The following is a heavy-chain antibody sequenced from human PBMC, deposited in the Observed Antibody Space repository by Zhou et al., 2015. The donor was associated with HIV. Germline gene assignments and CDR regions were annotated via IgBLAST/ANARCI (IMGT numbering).Heavy chain of an antibody. V-gene: IGHV3-43D*04. D-gene: IGHD2-2*01. CDR3: AKDSETSCSN. CDR2: ISWDGGST. Sequence: EVQLVESGGSRGTAWGGSLRLSCAASGFTFDDYAMHWVRQAPGKGLEWVSLISWDGGSTYYADSVKGRFTISRDNSKNSLYLQMNSLRAEDTALYYCAKDSETSCSNWGQGTLVTVSS. J-gene: IGHJ4*02. CDR1: GFTFDDYA.